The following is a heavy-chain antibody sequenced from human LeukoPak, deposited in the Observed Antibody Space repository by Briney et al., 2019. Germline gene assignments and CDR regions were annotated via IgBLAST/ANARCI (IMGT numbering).Heavy chain of an antibody. Sequence: PSETLSLTCAVYGGTFSGYYWSWIRQPPGKGLEWIGEINHSGSTNYNPSLKSRVTISVDTSKNQFSLKLSSVTAADTAVYYCARATYYYGSGSDYYYYGMDVWGQGTTVTVSS. V-gene: IGHV4-34*01. D-gene: IGHD3-10*01. CDR3: ARATYYYGSGSDYYYYGMDV. CDR2: INHSGST. CDR1: GGTFSGYY. J-gene: IGHJ6*02.